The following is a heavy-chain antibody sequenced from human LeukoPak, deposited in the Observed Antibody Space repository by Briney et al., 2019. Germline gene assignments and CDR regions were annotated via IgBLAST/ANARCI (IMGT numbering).Heavy chain of an antibody. J-gene: IGHJ4*02. CDR1: GGTFSSYT. V-gene: IGHV1-69*02. Sequence: SVKVSCKASGGTFSSYTISWVRQAPGQGLEWMGRIIPILGIANYARKFQGRVTITADKSTSTAYMELSSLRSEDTAVYYCAAYCSSTSCYGGLDYWGQGTLVTVSS. CDR3: AAYCSSTSCYGGLDY. D-gene: IGHD2-2*01. CDR2: IIPILGIA.